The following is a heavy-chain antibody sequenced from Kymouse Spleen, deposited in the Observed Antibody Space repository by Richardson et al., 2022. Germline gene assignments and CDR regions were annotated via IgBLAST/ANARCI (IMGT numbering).Heavy chain of an antibody. J-gene: IGHJ4*02. D-gene: IGHD2-2*02. CDR2: IWYDGSNK. Sequence: QVQLVESGGGVVQPGRSLRLSCAASGFTFSSYGMHWVRQAPGKGLEWVAVIWYDGSNKYYADSVKGRFTISRDNSKNTLYLQMNSLRAEDTAVYYCARESQDIVVVPAAYFFDYWGQGTLVTVSS. CDR1: GFTFSSYG. V-gene: IGHV3-33*01. CDR3: ARESQDIVVVPAAYFFDY.